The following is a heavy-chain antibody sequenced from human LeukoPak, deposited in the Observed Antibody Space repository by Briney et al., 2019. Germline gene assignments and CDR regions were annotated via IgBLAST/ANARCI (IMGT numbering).Heavy chain of an antibody. CDR3: AKDIPFWSGSTFDAFDI. J-gene: IGHJ3*02. V-gene: IGHV3-30*02. D-gene: IGHD3-3*01. CDR2: IRYDGSSK. Sequence: GGSLRLSCAASGFTFSSYGMHWVRQAPGKGLEWVAFIRYDGSSKYYADSVKGRFTISRDNSKNTLYLQMNSLRAEDTAVYYCAKDIPFWSGSTFDAFDIWGQGTMVTVSS. CDR1: GFTFSSYG.